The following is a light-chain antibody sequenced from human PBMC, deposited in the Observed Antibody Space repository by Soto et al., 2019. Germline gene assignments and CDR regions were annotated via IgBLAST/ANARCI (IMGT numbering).Light chain of an antibody. Sequence: EIVMTQSPATLSVSPVERATLSCRASQSVSSNLAWYQQKPGQAPSLLIYGASTRATGFPARFSGSGSGTEFTLTISSLQSEDFAVYYCQQYNNWPRTCGQGTKGDI. CDR2: GAS. CDR1: QSVSSN. J-gene: IGKJ1*01. CDR3: QQYNNWPRT. V-gene: IGKV3-15*01.